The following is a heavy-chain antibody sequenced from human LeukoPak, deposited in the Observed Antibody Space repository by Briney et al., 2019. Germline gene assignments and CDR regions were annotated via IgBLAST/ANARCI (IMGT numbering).Heavy chain of an antibody. CDR1: GFTFSSYA. CDR2: IGGSGGST. V-gene: IGHV3-23*01. CDR3: AKAPYSGSYYTAFDI. J-gene: IGHJ3*02. Sequence: GGSLRLSCAASGFTFSSYAMSWVRQAPGKGLEWVSAIGGSGGSTYYADSVKGRFTISRDNSKNTLYLQMNSLRAEDTAVYYCAKAPYSGSYYTAFDIWGQGTMVTVSS. D-gene: IGHD1-26*01.